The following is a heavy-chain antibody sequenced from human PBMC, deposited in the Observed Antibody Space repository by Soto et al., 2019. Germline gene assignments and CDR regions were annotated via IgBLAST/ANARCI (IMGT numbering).Heavy chain of an antibody. Sequence: GGSLRLSCAASGFTFSSYAMHWVRQAPGKGLEWVAVISYDGSNKYYADSVKGRFTISRDNSKNTLYLQMNSLRAEDTAVYYCARVIAEAGTYYYYGMDVWGQGTTVTVSS. CDR2: ISYDGSNK. J-gene: IGHJ6*02. CDR1: GFTFSSYA. V-gene: IGHV3-30-3*01. D-gene: IGHD6-13*01. CDR3: ARVIAEAGTYYYYGMDV.